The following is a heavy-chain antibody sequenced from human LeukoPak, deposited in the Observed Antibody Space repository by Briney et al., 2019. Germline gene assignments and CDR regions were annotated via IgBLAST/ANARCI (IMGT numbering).Heavy chain of an antibody. CDR1: GYSFTNYW. Sequence: GESLKISCQVSGYSFTNYWIGWARQMPGKGLEWMGIIYPGDSDTRYSPSFQGQVTISADKSISTAYLQWSSLKASDTAMYYCARRIAATGRGYFDYWGQGTLVTVSS. V-gene: IGHV5-51*01. CDR3: ARRIAATGRGYFDY. CDR2: IYPGDSDT. D-gene: IGHD6-13*01. J-gene: IGHJ4*02.